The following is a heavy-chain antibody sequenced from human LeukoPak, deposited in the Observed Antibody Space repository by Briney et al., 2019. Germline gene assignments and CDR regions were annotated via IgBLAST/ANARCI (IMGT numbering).Heavy chain of an antibody. CDR2: IRPETGEP. V-gene: IGHV1-24*01. D-gene: IGHD3-10*01. J-gene: IGHJ4*02. CDR1: GFGLSVLS. CDR3: TTDSGRSYFYFNF. Sequence: ASVKVSCKISGFGLSVLSIHWVRQAPGKGLEWVGGIRPETGEPIYAQKFQGRVTVTEDTVTDTGYMELRSLTSDDTAVYFCTTDSGRSYFYFNFWGQGTLVTVSS.